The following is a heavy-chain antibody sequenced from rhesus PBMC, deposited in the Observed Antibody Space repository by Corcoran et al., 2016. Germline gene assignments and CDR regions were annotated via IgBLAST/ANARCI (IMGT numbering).Heavy chain of an antibody. CDR2: INGYSGRH. Sequence: QVQLQESGPGLVKPSETLFLTCAVYGGSFRSYWWNWIRQSPGKGLEWIGEINGYSGRHNYHPSLHSRVTISGGVSRNQFSLKLASVTAADTAVYYCSSPVRYRFDVWGPGVLVSVSS. CDR3: SSPVRYRFDV. V-gene: IGHV4-80*01. CDR1: GGSFRSYW. J-gene: IGHJ5-1*01.